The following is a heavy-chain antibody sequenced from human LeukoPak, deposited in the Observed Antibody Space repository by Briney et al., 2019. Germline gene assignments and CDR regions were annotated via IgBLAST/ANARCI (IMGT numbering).Heavy chain of an antibody. CDR2: IYTSGST. V-gene: IGHV4-61*02. CDR1: GGSISSGSHY. Sequence: SQTLSLTCTVSGGSISSGSHYWSWIRQPAGKGLEWIGRIYTSGSTNYNPSPKSRVTISVDTSKNQFSLKLSSVTAADTAVYYCARDGSTQFDYWGQGTLVTVSS. CDR3: ARDGSTQFDY. J-gene: IGHJ4*02. D-gene: IGHD1-1*01.